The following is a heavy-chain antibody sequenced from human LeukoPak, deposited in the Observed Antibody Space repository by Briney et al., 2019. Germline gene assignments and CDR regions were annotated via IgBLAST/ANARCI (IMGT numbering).Heavy chain of an antibody. Sequence: GESLKISCKGSGYSFTSFWIGWVRQMPGKGLEWMGIIYPGDSDTRYSPSFQGQVTISADKSISTAYLQWSSLKASDTAMYYCARHWGAAHVDTAMVTGEYYFDFWGQGTLVTVSS. D-gene: IGHD5-18*01. CDR3: ARHWGAAHVDTAMVTGEYYFDF. V-gene: IGHV5-51*01. CDR2: IYPGDSDT. CDR1: GYSFTSFW. J-gene: IGHJ4*02.